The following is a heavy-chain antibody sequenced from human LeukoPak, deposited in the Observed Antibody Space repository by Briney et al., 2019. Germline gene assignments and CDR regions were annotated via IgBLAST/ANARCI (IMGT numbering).Heavy chain of an antibody. D-gene: IGHD6-19*01. V-gene: IGHV1-46*01. Sequence: ASVKVSCKASGYTFTSYFMHWVRQAPGQGLEWLGMINPSGSTTTYAQKFQGRVTMTRDTSTSTVYMELSSLRSEDTAVYYCARASGYSSGWYLDYWGQGTLVTVSS. CDR3: ARASGYSSGWYLDY. CDR1: GYTFTSYF. CDR2: INPSGSTT. J-gene: IGHJ4*02.